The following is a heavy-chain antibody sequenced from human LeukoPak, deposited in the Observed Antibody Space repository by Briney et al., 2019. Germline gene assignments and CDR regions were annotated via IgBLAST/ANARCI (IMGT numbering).Heavy chain of an antibody. CDR1: GGSFSGYY. CDR2: INHSGST. D-gene: IGHD5-12*01. J-gene: IGHJ6*03. CDR3: ARRDIVDYFYYMDV. Sequence: KPSETLSLTCAVYGGSFSGYYWIWIRQPPGKGLEWIREINHSGSTNHNPSLKSRVTISVDTSKNQFSLKLNSVTAADTAVYFCARRDIVDYFYYMDVWGKGTTVTVSS. V-gene: IGHV4-34*01.